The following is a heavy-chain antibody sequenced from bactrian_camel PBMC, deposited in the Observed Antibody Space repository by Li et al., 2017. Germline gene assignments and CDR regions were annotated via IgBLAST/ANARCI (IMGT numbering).Heavy chain of an antibody. CDR1: GYTYNGYC. V-gene: IGHV3S26*01. CDR2: IDLNGDR. CDR3: VAGGARFGVGCEAQS. J-gene: IGHJ4*01. Sequence: QLVESGGGSVQAGGSLRLSCTVSGYTYNGYCMGWYRQAPGKEREFVSDIDLNGDRRYGDAMKGRFTNSKDNAKAPLYLQMNNLKPEDTATYYCVAGGARFGVGCEAQSWGQGTQVTVS. D-gene: IGHD3*01.